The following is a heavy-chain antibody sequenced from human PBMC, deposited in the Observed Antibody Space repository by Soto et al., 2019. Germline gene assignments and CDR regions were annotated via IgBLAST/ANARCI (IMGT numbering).Heavy chain of an antibody. CDR3: ARTPEMDFWSGYLDY. D-gene: IGHD3-3*01. V-gene: IGHV2-26*01. CDR2: IFSNDEK. CDR1: GFSLSNARMG. J-gene: IGHJ4*02. Sequence: GSGPTLVNPTETLTLTCTVSGFSLSNARMGVSWIRQPPGKALEWLAHIFSNDEKSYSTSLKSRLTISKDTSKSQVVLTMTNMDPVDTATYYCARTPEMDFWSGYLDYWGQGTLVTVSS.